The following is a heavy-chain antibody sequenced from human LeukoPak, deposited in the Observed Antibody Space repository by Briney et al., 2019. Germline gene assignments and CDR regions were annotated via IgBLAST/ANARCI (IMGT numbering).Heavy chain of an antibody. CDR1: GYTFTSYG. J-gene: IGHJ6*03. D-gene: IGHD5-18*01. Sequence: GASVKVSCKASGYTFTSYGISWVRQAPGQGLEWMGWISAYNGNTNYAQKLQGRVTMTTDTSTSTAYMELRSLRSDDTAVYYCARVYSSFYYYYYYYMDVWGKGTTVTVSS. CDR3: ARVYSSFYYYYYYYMDV. CDR2: ISAYNGNT. V-gene: IGHV1-18*01.